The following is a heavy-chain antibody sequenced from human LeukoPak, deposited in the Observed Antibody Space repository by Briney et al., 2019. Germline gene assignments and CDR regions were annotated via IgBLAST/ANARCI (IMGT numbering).Heavy chain of an antibody. CDR1: GGSISRYY. V-gene: IGHV4-59*01. D-gene: IGHD3-10*01. Sequence: SETLSLTCTVSGGSISRYYWSWIRQPPGKGLEWIGYIYYSGSTNYNPSLKSRVTISVDTSKNQFSLKLNSVTAADTALYYCARVRMVRGVIEIYDFYYWGQGTLVTVSS. J-gene: IGHJ4*02. CDR3: ARVRMVRGVIEIYDFYY. CDR2: IYYSGST.